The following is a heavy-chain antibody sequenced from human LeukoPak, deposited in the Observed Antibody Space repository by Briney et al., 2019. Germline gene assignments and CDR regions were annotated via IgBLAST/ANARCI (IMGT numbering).Heavy chain of an antibody. D-gene: IGHD3-22*01. CDR1: GFKFDDYG. CDR3: ARAVYYDSSGPFDY. V-gene: IGHV3-21*01. CDR2: ISSSSSYI. Sequence: GGSLRLSCGASGFKFDDYGMSWVRQVPGKGLEWVSSISSSSSYIYYADSVKGRFTISRDNAKNSLYLQMNSLRAEDTAVYYCARAVYYDSSGPFDYWGQGTLVTVSS. J-gene: IGHJ4*02.